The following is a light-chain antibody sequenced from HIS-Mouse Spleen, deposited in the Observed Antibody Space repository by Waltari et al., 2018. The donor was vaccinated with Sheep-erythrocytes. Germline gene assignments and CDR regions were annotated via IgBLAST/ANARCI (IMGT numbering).Light chain of an antibody. V-gene: IGLV3-1*01. CDR1: KLGDKY. J-gene: IGLJ2*01. Sequence: SYELTQPPSVSVSPGQTASITCSGDKLGDKYACWYQQKPGQSPVLVIYQDSKRHSGIPGGFTGSNSGDTATLTSGGTQAMDEADYYCQAWDSSTAVFGGGTKLTVL. CDR3: QAWDSSTAV. CDR2: QDS.